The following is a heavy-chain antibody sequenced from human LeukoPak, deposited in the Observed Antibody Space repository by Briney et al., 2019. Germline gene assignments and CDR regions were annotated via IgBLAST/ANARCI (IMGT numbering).Heavy chain of an antibody. CDR1: GFSISNYW. CDR3: ARGYWNFGL. Sequence: GGSLRLSCVASGFSISNYWMTWVRQAPGKGLEWVANIKQDGSEKNYVDSVKGRFTSSRDNAKNSLYLQMNRLRVEDTTVYYCARGYWNFGLWGRGTQVTVSS. CDR2: IKQDGSEK. J-gene: IGHJ2*01. V-gene: IGHV3-7*01.